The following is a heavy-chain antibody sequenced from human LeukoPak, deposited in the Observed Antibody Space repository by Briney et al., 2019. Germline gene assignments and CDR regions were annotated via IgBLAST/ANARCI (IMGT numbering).Heavy chain of an antibody. D-gene: IGHD5-12*01. CDR2: IYHSGST. CDR3: ARGIRVATILDY. J-gene: IGHJ4*02. V-gene: IGHV4-30-2*01. Sequence: KPSQTLSLTCAVSGGSISSGGYSWSWTRQPPGKGLEWIVYIYHSGSTYYNPSLKSRVTISVDRSKNQFSLKLSSVTAADTAVYYCARGIRVATILDYWGQGTLVTVSS. CDR1: GGSISSGGYS.